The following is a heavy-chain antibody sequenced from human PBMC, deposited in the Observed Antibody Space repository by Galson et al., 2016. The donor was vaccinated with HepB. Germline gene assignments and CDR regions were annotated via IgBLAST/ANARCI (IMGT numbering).Heavy chain of an antibody. CDR2: IWKDGSNK. CDR3: ARATPLEFSSGYVKLQSPGTPDF. J-gene: IGHJ4*02. Sequence: SLRLSCAASGFIFRTYGMHWVRQAPGKGLEWVALIWKDGSNKYYADSAKGRFTISRDNSNNRLSLQMNSLTAGDTAVYYCARATPLEFSSGYVKLQSPGTPDFWGQGTLVAVSS. V-gene: IGHV3-33*01. D-gene: IGHD5-18*01. CDR1: GFIFRTYG.